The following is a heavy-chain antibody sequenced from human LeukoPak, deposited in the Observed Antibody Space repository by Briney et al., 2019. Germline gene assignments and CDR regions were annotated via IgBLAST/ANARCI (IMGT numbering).Heavy chain of an antibody. CDR1: GFTFSSYA. V-gene: IGHV3-23*01. Sequence: GGSLRLSCAASGFTFSSYAMSWVRQAPGKGLEWVSAISGSGGSTYYADSVKGRFTISRDNSKNTLYLQMNSLRAEDTAVYYCAAIGIPVLVVAATPLWGQGTLVTVSS. CDR3: AAIGIPVLVVAATPL. CDR2: ISGSGGST. J-gene: IGHJ4*02. D-gene: IGHD2-15*01.